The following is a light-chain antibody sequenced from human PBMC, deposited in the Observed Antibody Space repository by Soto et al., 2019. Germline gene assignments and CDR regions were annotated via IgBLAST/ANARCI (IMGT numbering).Light chain of an antibody. J-gene: IGLJ2*01. CDR3: CSYAGRYSLL. V-gene: IGLV2-11*01. Sequence: QSALTQPRSVSGSPGQSVTISCTGTSSDVGGYNYVSWYQQHPGKAPKLIIYDVNKRPSGVPDRFSGSKSGNTASLTISGLQAEDEADYYCCSYAGRYSLLFGGGTKVTVL. CDR2: DVN. CDR1: SSDVGGYNY.